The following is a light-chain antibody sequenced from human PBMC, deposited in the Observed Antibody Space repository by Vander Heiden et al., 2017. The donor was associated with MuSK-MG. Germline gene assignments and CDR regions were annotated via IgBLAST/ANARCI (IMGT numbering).Light chain of an antibody. Sequence: QSALTQPASVSGSPGQSVTLSCTGTGSDVGGYNYVSWYQQHPGKAPKLMMYDVSNRPSGVSNRFSGSKSGNTASLTICGLQAEDEADYYCSSYKSRSTREVFGTGTKLTVL. CDR1: GSDVGGYNY. CDR2: DVS. J-gene: IGLJ1*01. V-gene: IGLV2-14*01. CDR3: SSYKSRSTREV.